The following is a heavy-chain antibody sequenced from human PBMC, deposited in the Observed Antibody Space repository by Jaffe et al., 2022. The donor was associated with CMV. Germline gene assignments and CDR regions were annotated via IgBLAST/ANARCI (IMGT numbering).Heavy chain of an antibody. CDR1: GYSFTSYW. CDR2: IYPGDSDT. CDR3: ASQIVVVTAMNAFDI. J-gene: IGHJ3*02. V-gene: IGHV5-51*01. D-gene: IGHD2-21*02. Sequence: EVQLVQSGAEVKKPGESLKISCKGSGYSFTSYWIGWVRQMPGKGLEWMGIIYPGDSDTRYSPSFQGQVTISADKSISTAYLQWSSLKASDTAMYYCASQIVVVTAMNAFDIWGQGTMVTVSS.